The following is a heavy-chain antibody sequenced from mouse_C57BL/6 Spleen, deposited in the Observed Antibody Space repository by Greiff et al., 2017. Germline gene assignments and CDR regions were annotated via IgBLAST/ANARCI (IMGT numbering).Heavy chain of an antibody. D-gene: IGHD1-1*01. CDR2: ISSGSSTI. CDR1: GFTFSDYG. CDR3: ARENYYGGFAY. J-gene: IGHJ3*01. Sequence: EVNVVESGGGLVKPGGSLKLSCAASGFTFSDYGMHWVRQAPEKGLEWVAYISSGSSTIYYADTVKGRFTISRDNAKNTLFLQMTSLRSEDTAMYYCARENYYGGFAYWGQGTLVTVSA. V-gene: IGHV5-17*01.